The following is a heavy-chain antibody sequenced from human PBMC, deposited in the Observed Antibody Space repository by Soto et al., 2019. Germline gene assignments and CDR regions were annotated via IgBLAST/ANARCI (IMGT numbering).Heavy chain of an antibody. V-gene: IGHV3-30*18. CDR2: VSFDGRNK. Sequence: GGSLRLSCTASGFNLSTYGVHWVRQPPGKGLEWVAVVSFDGRNKYYAGSVEGRFTISRDNSKKTLYLHMNSLRAEDTAVYYCAKEGFYDRNGYYHFDSWGQGTLVTVSS. D-gene: IGHD3-22*01. CDR3: AKEGFYDRNGYYHFDS. J-gene: IGHJ4*02. CDR1: GFNLSTYG.